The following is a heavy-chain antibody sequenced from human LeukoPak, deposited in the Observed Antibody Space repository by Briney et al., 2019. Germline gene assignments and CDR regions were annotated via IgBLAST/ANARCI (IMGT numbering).Heavy chain of an antibody. CDR1: GYTFTSYD. CDR3: ARVRLRYFDWLENWFDP. D-gene: IGHD3-9*01. Sequence: AASVKVSFKASGYTFTSYDINWVRQATGQGLEWMGWMNPNSGNTGYAQKFQGRVTMTRNTSISTAYMELSSLRSEDTAVYYCARVRLRYFDWLENWFDPWGQGTLVTVSS. J-gene: IGHJ5*02. CDR2: MNPNSGNT. V-gene: IGHV1-8*01.